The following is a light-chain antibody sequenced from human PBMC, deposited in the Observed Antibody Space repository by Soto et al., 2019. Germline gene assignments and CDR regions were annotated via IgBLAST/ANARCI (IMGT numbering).Light chain of an antibody. V-gene: IGKV1-39*01. Sequence: DIQMTQSPSSLSASVGDRVTITCRASQSISSYLNWYQQKPGKAPKLLIYAASSLQSGVTSRFSGSGSGTDFTLTIISLQPEDFATYYCQQSYSTPYTFGQGTKVDIK. CDR2: AAS. CDR1: QSISSY. CDR3: QQSYSTPYT. J-gene: IGKJ2*01.